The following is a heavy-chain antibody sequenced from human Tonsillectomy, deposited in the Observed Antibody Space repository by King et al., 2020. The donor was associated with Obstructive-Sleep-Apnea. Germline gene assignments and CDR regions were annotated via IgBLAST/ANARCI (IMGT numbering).Heavy chain of an antibody. J-gene: IGHJ4*01. CDR1: GGSFGAYY. CDR2: IYYTVNT. CDR3: AGDYGDYKVDY. V-gene: IGHV4-59*01. D-gene: IGHD4-17*01. Sequence: QLQESGPRLVKPWETLSLTCTVSGGSFGAYYWSWIRQPPGRGLGWIGNIYYTVNTNYNPSLKSRITMSVDTSKKQFSLKLRSVTAADTAVYFCAGDYGDYKVDYWGQGSLVTVSS.